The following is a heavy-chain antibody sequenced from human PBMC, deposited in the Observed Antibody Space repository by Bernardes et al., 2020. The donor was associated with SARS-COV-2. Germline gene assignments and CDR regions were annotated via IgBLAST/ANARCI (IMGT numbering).Heavy chain of an antibody. V-gene: IGHV4-59*01. J-gene: IGHJ5*02. CDR3: ARLYGAGSPYYDIWSGDSGIHWFDP. CDR1: GVSISSYS. CDR2: IYDSGIK. D-gene: IGHD3-3*01. Sequence: TLSLTCSVSGVSISSYSWSWIRQPPGKGLEWIADIYDSGIKEYNLSRKSRITMSIDTSKTQLSLRLSSVTAADTAVYYCARLYGAGSPYYDIWSGDSGIHWFDPWGQGTLVTVSS.